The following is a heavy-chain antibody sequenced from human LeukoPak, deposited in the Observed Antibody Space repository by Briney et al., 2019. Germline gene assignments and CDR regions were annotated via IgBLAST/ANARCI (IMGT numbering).Heavy chain of an antibody. V-gene: IGHV4-59*02. D-gene: IGHD6-25*01. CDR2: VYYSGSP. Sequence: SETLSLTCTVSGDYVSNFYWSWIRQPPGRGLEWIGYVYYSGSPKYNPSLKSRVSISVDTSKNQFSLKLRSVTAADTAMYYCARDRTAAAGDWFDPWGPGTLVIVSS. CDR1: GDYVSNFY. J-gene: IGHJ5*02. CDR3: ARDRTAAAGDWFDP.